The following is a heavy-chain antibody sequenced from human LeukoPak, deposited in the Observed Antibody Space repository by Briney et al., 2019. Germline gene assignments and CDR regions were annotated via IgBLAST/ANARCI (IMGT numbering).Heavy chain of an antibody. V-gene: IGHV4-59*01. CDR2: IYYSGST. CDR1: GASISNYY. CDR3: ARGGGYYYDSSGYYFDY. Sequence: SETLSLTCTVSGASISNYYWTWIRQPPGKGLEWIGYIYYSGSTNYNPSLKSRVTISVDTSKNQFSLKVSSVTAADTAVYYCARGGGYYYDSSGYYFDYWGQGTLVSVSS. D-gene: IGHD3-22*01. J-gene: IGHJ4*02.